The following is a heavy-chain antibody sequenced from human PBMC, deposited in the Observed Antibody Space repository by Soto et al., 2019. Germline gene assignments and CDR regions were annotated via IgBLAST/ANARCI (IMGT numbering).Heavy chain of an antibody. J-gene: IGHJ6*02. CDR1: GYTFTSYG. V-gene: IGHV1-18*04. CDR3: ARIVVVPAAAPERGNYYYYGMDV. CDR2: ISAYNGNT. D-gene: IGHD2-2*01. Sequence: GASVKVSCKASGYTFTSYGISWVRQAPGQGLEWMGWISAYNGNTNYAQKLQGRVTMTTDTSTSTAYMELRSLRSDDTAVYYCARIVVVPAAAPERGNYYYYGMDVWGQGTTVTVSS.